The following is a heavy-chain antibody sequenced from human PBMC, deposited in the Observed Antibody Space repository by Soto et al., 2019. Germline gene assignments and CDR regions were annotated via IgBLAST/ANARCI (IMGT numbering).Heavy chain of an antibody. D-gene: IGHD3-16*01. J-gene: IGHJ5*02. CDR3: ARGYGGPIGWFDP. CDR1: GYTFTSYA. Sequence: QVQLVQSGAEVKKPGASVKVSCKASGYTFTSYAMHWVRQAPGQRLEWMGWINTGNGNTKYSQKFQGRVTITRDTSASTAYMELSSLRSEDTAVYYCARGYGGPIGWFDPWGQGTLVTVSS. CDR2: INTGNGNT. V-gene: IGHV1-3*04.